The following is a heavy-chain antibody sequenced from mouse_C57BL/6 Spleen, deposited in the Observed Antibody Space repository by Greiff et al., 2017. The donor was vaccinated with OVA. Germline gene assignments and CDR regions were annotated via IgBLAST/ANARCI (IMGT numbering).Heavy chain of an antibody. Sequence: EVKLMESGGGLVKPGGSLKLSCAASGFTFSSYAMSWVRQTPEKRLEWVATISDGGSYTYYSDNVKGRFTISRDNAKNNLYLQMSHLKSEDTAMYYCASLYDYGYFDYWGQGTTLTVSS. CDR1: GFTFSSYA. CDR2: ISDGGSYT. V-gene: IGHV5-4*03. D-gene: IGHD2-4*01. J-gene: IGHJ2*01. CDR3: ASLYDYGYFDY.